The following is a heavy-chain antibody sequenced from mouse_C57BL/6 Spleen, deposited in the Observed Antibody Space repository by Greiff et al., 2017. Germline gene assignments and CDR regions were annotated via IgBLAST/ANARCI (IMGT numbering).Heavy chain of an antibody. V-gene: IGHV1-82*01. Sequence: VQLQQSGPELVKPGASVKISCKASGYAFSSSWMNWVKQRPGKGLEWIGRIYPGDGDTNYNGKFKGQATLTADKSSSTAYMQLSSLTSEDAAVYFCARSDPFAYWGQGTLVTVSA. CDR1: GYAFSSSW. CDR3: ARSDPFAY. CDR2: IYPGDGDT. J-gene: IGHJ3*01.